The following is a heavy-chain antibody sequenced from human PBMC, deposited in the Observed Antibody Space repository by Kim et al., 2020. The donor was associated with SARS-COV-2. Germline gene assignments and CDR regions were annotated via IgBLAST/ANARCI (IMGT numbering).Heavy chain of an antibody. CDR1: GYTFTDYH. Sequence: ASVKVSCKASGYTFTDYHIHWVRQAPGQGLEWMGRIHPDSGGTNYAQKFQGRVTMTRDTSITTAYMEMSSLTSDDTAVYYCARGVTTVTEYWGQGTLVTVSS. D-gene: IGHD4-17*01. CDR3: ARGVTTVTEY. V-gene: IGHV1-2*06. CDR2: IHPDSGGT. J-gene: IGHJ4*02.